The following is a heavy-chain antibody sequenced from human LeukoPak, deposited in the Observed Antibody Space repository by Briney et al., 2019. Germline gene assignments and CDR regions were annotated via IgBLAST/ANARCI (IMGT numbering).Heavy chain of an antibody. CDR3: ARGSEWELLPDAFDI. Sequence: PGGSLRLSCAASGFTFSSYWMSWVRQAPGKGLEWVANIKQDGSEKYYVDSVKGRFTISRDNAKNSLYLQMNSLRAEDTAVYYCARGSEWELLPDAFDIWGQGTMVTVSS. V-gene: IGHV3-7*03. D-gene: IGHD1-26*01. J-gene: IGHJ3*02. CDR1: GFTFSSYW. CDR2: IKQDGSEK.